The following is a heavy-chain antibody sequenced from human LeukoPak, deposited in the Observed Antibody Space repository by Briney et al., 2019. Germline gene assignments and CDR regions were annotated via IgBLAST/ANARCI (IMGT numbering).Heavy chain of an antibody. Sequence: ASETLSLTCTVSVGSIGSGGYYWTWVRQPPGKGLEWIGEINHSGSTNYNPSLKSRVTISVDTSKNQFSLKLSSVTAADTAVYYCARGLIYGGYVWGQGTLVTVSS. CDR3: ARGLIYGGYV. CDR2: INHSGST. CDR1: VGSIGSGGYY. D-gene: IGHD5-12*01. J-gene: IGHJ4*02. V-gene: IGHV4-39*07.